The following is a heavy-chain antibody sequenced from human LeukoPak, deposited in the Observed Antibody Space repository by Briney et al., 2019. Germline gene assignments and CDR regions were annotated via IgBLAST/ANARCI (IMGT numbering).Heavy chain of an antibody. D-gene: IGHD6-19*01. Sequence: SETLSLTCTVSGGSISSSSYYWGWIRQPPGKGLEWIGSIYYSGSTYYNPSLKSRVTISVDTSKNQFSLKLSSVTAADTAVYYCARAVSGWYPHDAFDIWGQGTMVTVSS. CDR1: GGSISSSSYY. J-gene: IGHJ3*02. CDR3: ARAVSGWYPHDAFDI. CDR2: IYYSGST. V-gene: IGHV4-39*07.